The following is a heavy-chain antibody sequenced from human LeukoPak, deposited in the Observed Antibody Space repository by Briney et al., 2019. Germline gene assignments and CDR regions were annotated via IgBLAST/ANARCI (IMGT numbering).Heavy chain of an antibody. D-gene: IGHD6-19*01. CDR2: INHSGST. Sequence: NPSETLSLTCAVYGGSFSGYYWSWIRQPPGKGLEWIGEINHSGSTNYNPSLKSRVTISVDTSKNQFSLKLNSVTAADTAVYYCARARIAVAGTGLHLDWFDPWGQGTLVTVSS. CDR1: GGSFSGYY. CDR3: ARARIAVAGTGLHLDWFDP. J-gene: IGHJ5*02. V-gene: IGHV4-34*01.